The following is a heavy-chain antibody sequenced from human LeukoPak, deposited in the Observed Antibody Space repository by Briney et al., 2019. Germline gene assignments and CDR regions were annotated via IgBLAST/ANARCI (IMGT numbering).Heavy chain of an antibody. CDR1: GFTFSSYW. J-gene: IGHJ4*02. Sequence: PGGSLRLSCAASGFTFSSYWMAWVRQAPGKGLEWVANIKGDESARHQADSVKGRFTISRDNTRNSLYLQMTNLRGDDTAVYYCARDVVGSLDYWRQGTLVSVSS. D-gene: IGHD1-26*01. V-gene: IGHV3-7*01. CDR2: IKGDESAR. CDR3: ARDVVGSLDY.